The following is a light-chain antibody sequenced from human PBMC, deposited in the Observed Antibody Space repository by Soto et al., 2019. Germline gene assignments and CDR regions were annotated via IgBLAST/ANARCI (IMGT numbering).Light chain of an antibody. Sequence: DIQMTQSPSSLSASVGDRVTITCRASQGISNDLAWYQQNAGRAPKRLIYSASRLQSGVPSRFSGSGSGTEFTLTISGLQSEDFATYYCLQHNTNPPTFGQGTKVEIK. V-gene: IGKV1-17*01. CDR1: QGISND. CDR2: SAS. J-gene: IGKJ1*01. CDR3: LQHNTNPPT.